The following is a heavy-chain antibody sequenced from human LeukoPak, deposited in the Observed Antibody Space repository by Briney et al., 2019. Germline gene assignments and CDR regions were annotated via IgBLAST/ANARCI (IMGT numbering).Heavy chain of an antibody. Sequence: ASVKVSCKASGYTFTGYYIHWVRQAPGQGLEWMGRINPNSGGTNYAQKFQGWATMTRDTSISTAYMELSRLRSDDTAVYYCARARSSYGYGELDYWGQGTLVTVSS. CDR2: INPNSGGT. CDR3: ARARSSYGYGELDY. V-gene: IGHV1-2*04. J-gene: IGHJ4*02. CDR1: GYTFTGYY. D-gene: IGHD5-18*01.